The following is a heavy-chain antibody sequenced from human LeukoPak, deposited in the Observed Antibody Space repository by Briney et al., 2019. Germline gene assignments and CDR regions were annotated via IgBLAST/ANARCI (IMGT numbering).Heavy chain of an antibody. CDR3: ARQARLTGLTGGFDY. J-gene: IGHJ4*02. CDR2: INHSGST. CDR1: GGSFSGYY. D-gene: IGHD3-9*01. Sequence: SETLSLTSAVYGGSFSGYYWSWIRQPPGKGLEWIGEINHSGSTNYNPSLKSRVTISVDTSKNQFSLKLSSVTAADTAVYYCARQARLTGLTGGFDYWGQGTLVTVSS. V-gene: IGHV4-34*01.